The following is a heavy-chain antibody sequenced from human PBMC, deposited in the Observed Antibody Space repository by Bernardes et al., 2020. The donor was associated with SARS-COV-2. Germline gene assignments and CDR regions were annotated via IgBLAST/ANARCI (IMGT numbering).Heavy chain of an antibody. CDR1: GFTFSSYS. Sequence: GGSLRLSCAASGFTFSSYSMNWVRQAPGKGLEWVSSISSSSSYIYYADSVKGRFTISRDNAKNSLYLQMNSLRAEDTAEYYCARDPPPAYCGGDCYKFDYWGQGTLVTVSS. CDR2: ISSSSSYI. J-gene: IGHJ4*02. CDR3: ARDPPPAYCGGDCYKFDY. D-gene: IGHD2-21*02. V-gene: IGHV3-21*01.